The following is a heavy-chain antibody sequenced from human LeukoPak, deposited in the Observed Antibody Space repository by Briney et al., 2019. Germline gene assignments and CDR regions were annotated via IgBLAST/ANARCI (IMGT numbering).Heavy chain of an antibody. Sequence: GGSLRLSCAASGFTFSSYWMHWVRQAPGKGLVWVSRINGDGSSTSYADSVKGRFTISRDNAKNTLYLQMNSLRAEDTAVYYCARLPFIAAAGTLYYYYGMDVWGQGTTVTVSS. J-gene: IGHJ6*02. CDR3: ARLPFIAAAGTLYYYYGMDV. V-gene: IGHV3-74*01. CDR2: INGDGSST. D-gene: IGHD6-13*01. CDR1: GFTFSSYW.